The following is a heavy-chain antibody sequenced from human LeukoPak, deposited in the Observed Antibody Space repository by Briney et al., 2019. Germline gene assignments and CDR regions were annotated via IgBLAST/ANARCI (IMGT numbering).Heavy chain of an antibody. CDR2: IKSKTDGETT. Sequence: GGSLRLSCAASGFTFNYAWMSWVRQAPGKGLEWVGRIKSKTDGETTDYAAPVKGRFNISRDDSKNTLYLQMNSLKTEDTALYYCTTAPSGYAYMNGWHLDYWGQGALVTVSS. D-gene: IGHD5-18*01. V-gene: IGHV3-15*01. J-gene: IGHJ4*02. CDR1: GFTFNYAW. CDR3: TTAPSGYAYMNGWHLDY.